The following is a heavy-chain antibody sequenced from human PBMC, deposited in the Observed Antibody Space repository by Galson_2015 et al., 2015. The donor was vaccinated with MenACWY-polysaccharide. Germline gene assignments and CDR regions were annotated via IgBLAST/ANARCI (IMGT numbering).Heavy chain of an antibody. J-gene: IGHJ4*02. D-gene: IGHD2-15*01. CDR1: GYTLTELS. CDR2: FDPEDGET. V-gene: IGHV1-24*01. Sequence: SVKVSCKVSGYTLTELSMHWVRQAPGKGLEWMGGFDPEDGETIYAQKLQGRVTMTEDTSTDTAYMELSSLRSEDTAVYYCATAEYCSGGSCYYTFDYWGQGTLVTVSS. CDR3: ATAEYCSGGSCYYTFDY.